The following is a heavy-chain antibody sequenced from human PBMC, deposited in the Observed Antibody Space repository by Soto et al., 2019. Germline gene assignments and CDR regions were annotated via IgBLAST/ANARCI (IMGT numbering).Heavy chain of an antibody. D-gene: IGHD6-13*01. J-gene: IGHJ4*02. CDR1: GYTFTSYD. CDR2: INAGNGNT. CDR3: ARDVTAAAGIGPGGDY. Sequence: ASVKVSCKASGYTFTSYDMHWVRQAPGQRLEWMGWINAGNGNTKYSQKFQGRVTITRDTSASKAYMELSSLRSEDTAVYYCARDVTAAAGIGPGGDYWGQGTLVTV. V-gene: IGHV1-3*01.